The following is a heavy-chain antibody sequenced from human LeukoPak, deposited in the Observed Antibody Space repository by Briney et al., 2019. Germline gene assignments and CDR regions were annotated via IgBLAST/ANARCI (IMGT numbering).Heavy chain of an antibody. J-gene: IGHJ4*02. D-gene: IGHD6-13*01. CDR2: ISYDGSNK. V-gene: IGHV3-30*14. Sequence: QPGRSLRLSCAASGFTFSSYAMRWVRQAPGKGLEWVAVISYDGSNKYYADSGKGRFTISRDNSKNTLYLQMNSLRAEDTAVYYCARGGSSSSFFDYWGQGTLVTVSS. CDR1: GFTFSSYA. CDR3: ARGGSSSSFFDY.